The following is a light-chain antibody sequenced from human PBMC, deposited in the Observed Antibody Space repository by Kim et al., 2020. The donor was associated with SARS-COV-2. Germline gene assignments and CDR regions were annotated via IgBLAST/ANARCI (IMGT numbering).Light chain of an antibody. V-gene: IGKV3-15*01. CDR3: QQYHNWPPRFT. Sequence: EILVTQSPATLSVSPGERATLSCKTSQNVNTNLAWYQQKPGQATRLLMYRASTRATGTPARFSASGSGTEFTLTISSLQSEDIAIYYCQQYHNWPPRFTCGQETELVI. CDR2: RAS. CDR1: QNVNTN. J-gene: IGKJ2*01.